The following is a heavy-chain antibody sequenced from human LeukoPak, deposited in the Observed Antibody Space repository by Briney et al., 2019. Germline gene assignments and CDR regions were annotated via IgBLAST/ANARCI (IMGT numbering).Heavy chain of an antibody. CDR2: ISSSSSYI. Sequence: PGGSLRLSCAASGFTFSSYSMNWVRQAPGKGLEWFSSISSSSSYIYYADSVKGRFTISRDNAKNSLYLQMNSLRAEDTAVYYCARDGRGYSGYDSVYYYYMDVWGKGTTVTVSS. D-gene: IGHD5-12*01. V-gene: IGHV3-21*01. CDR1: GFTFSSYS. J-gene: IGHJ6*03. CDR3: ARDGRGYSGYDSVYYYYMDV.